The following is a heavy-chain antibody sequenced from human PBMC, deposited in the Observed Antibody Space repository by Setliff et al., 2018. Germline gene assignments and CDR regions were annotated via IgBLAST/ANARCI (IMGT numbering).Heavy chain of an antibody. J-gene: IGHJ4*02. CDR1: GYSFSDFY. D-gene: IGHD1-1*01. V-gene: IGHV1-69-2*01. Sequence: ASVKVSCKASGYSFSDFYMHWVRQVPGEGLEALGRIDPRDDFTVYAERFKNRLTITADTSTDTSYMEMSSLRFEDTAVYYCAIDYGPTGTPYHWGQGTPVTVSS. CDR3: AIDYGPTGTPYH. CDR2: IDPRDDFT.